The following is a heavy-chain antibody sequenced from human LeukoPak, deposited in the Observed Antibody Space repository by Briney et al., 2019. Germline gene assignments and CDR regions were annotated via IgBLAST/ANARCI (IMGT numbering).Heavy chain of an antibody. D-gene: IGHD3-10*01. J-gene: IGHJ6*03. CDR1: GYTFTGYY. CDR3: ARVTGYYYYYMDV. Sequence: ASVKVSCKASGYTFTGYYMHWVRQAPGQGLEWMGRINPNSGGTNYAQKFQGRVTMTRDTSISTAYMELSRLRSDGTAVYYCARVTGYYYYYMDVWGKGTTVTVSS. V-gene: IGHV1-2*06. CDR2: INPNSGGT.